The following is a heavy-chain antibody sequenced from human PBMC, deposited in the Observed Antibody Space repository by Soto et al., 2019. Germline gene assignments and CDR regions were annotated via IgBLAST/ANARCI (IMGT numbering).Heavy chain of an antibody. Sequence: GGSLRLSCAASGFTFSIYAMHWVRQAPGKGLEWVAVISYDGSNKYYADSVKGRFTISRDNSKNTMYLQMNSLRAEDTAVYYCARGYSSGWYGASVLVYYYYGMDVWGQGTTVTVSS. CDR2: ISYDGSNK. CDR3: ARGYSSGWYGASVLVYYYYGMDV. J-gene: IGHJ6*02. D-gene: IGHD6-19*01. V-gene: IGHV3-30-3*01. CDR1: GFTFSIYA.